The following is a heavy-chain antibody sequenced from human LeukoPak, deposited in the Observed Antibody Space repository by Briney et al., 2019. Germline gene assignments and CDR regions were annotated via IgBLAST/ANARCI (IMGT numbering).Heavy chain of an antibody. D-gene: IGHD3-9*01. Sequence: GGSLRLSCTASEFSVSNNYMSWVRQAPGKGLEWVSVIYSGGRTNYADSVRGKFSISRDNSKNTMYLQMNSLRVEDTAVYCCAKLDILTGYSPYVWGQGTTVTVSS. V-gene: IGHV3-66*04. CDR2: IYSGGRT. CDR1: EFSVSNNY. CDR3: AKLDILTGYSPYV. J-gene: IGHJ6*02.